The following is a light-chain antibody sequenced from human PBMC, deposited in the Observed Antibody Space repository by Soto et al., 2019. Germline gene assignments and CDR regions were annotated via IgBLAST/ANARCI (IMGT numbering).Light chain of an antibody. J-gene: IGKJ3*01. CDR3: QQYGTPLFT. Sequence: IVLTQSPGTLSLSPGERATLSCGASQSVTNNFLAWYQQTPGQAPRLLIYGASSRATGVPDRFSGSGSGKDFTLSISRLEPGDFGVYYCQQYGTPLFTFGPGTKVDIK. CDR1: QSVTNNF. CDR2: GAS. V-gene: IGKV3-20*01.